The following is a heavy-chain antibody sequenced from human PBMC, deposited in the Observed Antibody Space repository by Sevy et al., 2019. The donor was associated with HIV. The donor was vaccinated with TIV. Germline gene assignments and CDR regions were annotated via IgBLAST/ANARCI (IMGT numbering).Heavy chain of an antibody. CDR3: ARVRGSWYGKPDY. CDR1: GFTFSGYA. CDR2: ISYDGSNK. V-gene: IGHV3-30-3*01. J-gene: IGHJ4*02. D-gene: IGHD6-13*01. Sequence: GGSLRLSCAASGFTFSGYAMHWVRQAPGKGLEWVAVISYDGSNKYYADSVKGRFTISRDNSKNTLYLQMNSLRAEDTAVYYCARVRGSWYGKPDYWGQGTLVTVSS.